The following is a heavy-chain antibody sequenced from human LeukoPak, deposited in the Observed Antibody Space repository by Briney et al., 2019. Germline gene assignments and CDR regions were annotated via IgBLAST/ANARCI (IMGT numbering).Heavy chain of an antibody. CDR1: GYTFTRYC. V-gene: IGHV1-18*01. Sequence: ASVKVSCKASGYTFTRYCISGVRQAPGQGLEGMGWISAYNGNTNYAQKLQGRVTMTTDTSTSTAYMELRSLRSDDTAVYYCARGGVRYFDWFPVDYWGQGTLVTVSS. J-gene: IGHJ4*02. CDR2: ISAYNGNT. D-gene: IGHD3-9*01. CDR3: ARGGVRYFDWFPVDY.